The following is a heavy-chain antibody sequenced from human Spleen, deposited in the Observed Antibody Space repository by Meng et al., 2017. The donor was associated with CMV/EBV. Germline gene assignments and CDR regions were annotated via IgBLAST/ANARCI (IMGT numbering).Heavy chain of an antibody. CDR1: GGSISSSSYY. CDR2: IYYSGST. D-gene: IGHD3-3*01. CDR3: ARGDYDFWSGYRNNWFDP. J-gene: IGHJ5*02. Sequence: SETLSLTCTVSGGSISSSSYYWGWIRQPPGKGLEWIGSIYYSGSTYYNPSLKSRVTISVDTSKNQFSLKLSSVTAADTAVYYCARGDYDFWSGYRNNWFDPWGQGNLVTVSS. V-gene: IGHV4-39*07.